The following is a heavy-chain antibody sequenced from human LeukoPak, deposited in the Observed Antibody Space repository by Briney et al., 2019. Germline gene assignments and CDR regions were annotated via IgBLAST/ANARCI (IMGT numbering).Heavy chain of an antibody. D-gene: IGHD3-22*01. CDR1: GGSISSSSYY. Sequence: SETLSLTCTVSGGSISSSSYYWGWIRQPPGKGLEWIGSIYYSGSTNYNPSLKSRVTISVDTSKNQFSLKLSSVTAADTAVYYCARATYYYDSSGPIDYWGQGTLVTVSS. V-gene: IGHV4-39*07. CDR3: ARATYYYDSSGPIDY. J-gene: IGHJ4*02. CDR2: IYYSGST.